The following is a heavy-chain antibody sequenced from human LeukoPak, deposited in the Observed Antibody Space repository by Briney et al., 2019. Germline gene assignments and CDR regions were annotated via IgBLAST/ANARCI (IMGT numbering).Heavy chain of an antibody. CDR1: GDNVSSNSVA. V-gene: IGHV6-1*01. CDR3: ARWSHADLFFDL. J-gene: IGHJ4*02. D-gene: IGHD2-2*01. Sequence: SGPGLVKPSQTLSLTCDISGDNVSSNSVAWNWIRQSPSRGLEWLGRTYFLSKWYHNIAVSVQTRLTINPETSKNQVSLQLNSVTRDDTAVYYCARWSHADLFFDLWGQGTLVTVSS. CDR2: TYFLSKWYH.